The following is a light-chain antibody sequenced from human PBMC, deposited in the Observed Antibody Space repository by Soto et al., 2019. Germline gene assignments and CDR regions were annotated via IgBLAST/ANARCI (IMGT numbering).Light chain of an antibody. Sequence: AIRMAQSPSSLSAFKGDRVTITCRASQDINYYLAWYQQKPGEAPNLLIYGASTLQSGVSSRFSGSGSGTDFTLTISRLESEDFATYYCHQYSRYPRTFGQGTKVDIK. CDR2: GAS. CDR3: HQYSRYPRT. CDR1: QDINYY. V-gene: IGKV1-8*01. J-gene: IGKJ1*01.